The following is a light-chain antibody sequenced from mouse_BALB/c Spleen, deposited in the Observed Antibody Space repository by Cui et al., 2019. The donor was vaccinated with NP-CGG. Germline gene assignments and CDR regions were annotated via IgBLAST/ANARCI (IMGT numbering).Light chain of an antibody. CDR2: GTN. V-gene: IGLV1*01. CDR3: ALWYSNHWV. J-gene: IGLJ1*01. CDR1: IGAVTTSNY. Sequence: QAVVTQESALTTSPGETVTLTCRSSIGAVTTSNYCNWVQEKPDHLFTGLIGGTNNRAPGVPARFSGSLIGDKAALTITGAQTEDEAIYFCALWYSNHWVFGGGTKLTVL.